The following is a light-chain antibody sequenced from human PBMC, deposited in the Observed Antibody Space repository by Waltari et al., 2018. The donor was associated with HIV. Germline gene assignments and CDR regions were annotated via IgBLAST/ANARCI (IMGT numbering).Light chain of an antibody. CDR3: QHYYPSHPIS. CDR1: QGISNY. J-gene: IGKJ5*01. CDR2: AGC. Sequence: DIQMTQSPSSLSASVGDRVTITCRASQGISNYLTWYQPEPGKAPKLLLYAGCRLESGVPSRVSGSGAVADYTLTISGLQPEDFATYYCQHYYPSHPISFGQGTRLEIK. V-gene: IGKV1-NL1*01.